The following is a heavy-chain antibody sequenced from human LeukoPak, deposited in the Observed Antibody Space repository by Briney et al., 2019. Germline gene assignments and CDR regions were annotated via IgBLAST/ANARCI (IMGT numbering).Heavy chain of an antibody. V-gene: IGHV1-8*03. D-gene: IGHD2-2*01. Sequence: GASVKVSCKASGGTFSSYAISWVRQAPGQGLEWMGWINPNNGNLGYAQKFQGRVTITRNTPISTAYMELSSLTSEDTAVYYCARGRYCSSTSCYVYWFDPWGQGTLVTVSS. CDR2: INPNNGNL. CDR3: ARGRYCSSTSCYVYWFDP. J-gene: IGHJ5*02. CDR1: GGTFSSYA.